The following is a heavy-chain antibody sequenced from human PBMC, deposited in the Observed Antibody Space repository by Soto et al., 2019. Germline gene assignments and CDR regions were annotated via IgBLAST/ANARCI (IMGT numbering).Heavy chain of an antibody. CDR2: IYYSGST. Sequence: SETLSLTCTVSGGSISSYYWSWIRQPPGKGLEWIGYIYYSGSTYYNPSLKSRVTISVDTSKNQFSLKLSSVTAADTAVYYCAREILDPGVAAGYFDYWGQGTLVTVS. J-gene: IGHJ4*02. CDR3: AREILDPGVAAGYFDY. D-gene: IGHD6-13*01. CDR1: GGSISSYY. V-gene: IGHV4-59*01.